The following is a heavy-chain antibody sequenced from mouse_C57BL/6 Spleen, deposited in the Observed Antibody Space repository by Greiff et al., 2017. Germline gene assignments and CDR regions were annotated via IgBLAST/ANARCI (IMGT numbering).Heavy chain of an antibody. CDR3: TRSDGYYYAMDY. CDR2: IRNKANNHAT. D-gene: IGHD2-3*01. J-gene: IGHJ4*01. V-gene: IGHV6-6*01. Sequence: EVMLVESGGGLVQPGGSMKLSCAASGFTFSDAWMDWVRQSPEKGLEWVAEIRNKANNHATYYAESVKGRFTISRDDSKSSVYLQMNSLRAEDTGIYYCTRSDGYYYAMDYWGQGTSVTVSS. CDR1: GFTFSDAW.